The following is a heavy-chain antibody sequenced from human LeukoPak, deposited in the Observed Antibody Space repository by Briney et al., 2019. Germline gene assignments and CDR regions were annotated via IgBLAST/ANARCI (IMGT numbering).Heavy chain of an antibody. Sequence: GGSLRLSCAASGFTFSSYAMSGVRQAPGKGLEWVSAISGSGGSTYYADSVKGRFTISRDNSKNTLYLQMNSLRAEDTAVYYCARGTYYYDSMKYFQHWGQGTLVTVSS. D-gene: IGHD3-22*01. J-gene: IGHJ1*01. V-gene: IGHV3-23*01. CDR3: ARGTYYYDSMKYFQH. CDR1: GFTFSSYA. CDR2: ISGSGGST.